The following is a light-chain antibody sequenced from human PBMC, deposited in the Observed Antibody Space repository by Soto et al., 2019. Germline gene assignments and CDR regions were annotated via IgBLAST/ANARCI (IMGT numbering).Light chain of an antibody. V-gene: IGLV2-8*01. CDR1: SSDVGGYNY. CDR2: EVS. J-gene: IGLJ1*01. Sequence: QSVLTQPPSASGSPGQSVTISYTGTSSDVGGYNYVSWYQQHPGKAPKLMIYEVSKRPSGVPDRFSGSKSGNTASLTVSGLQAEEGADYYCSSYAGSNNLYVFGTGTKVTVL. CDR3: SSYAGSNNLYV.